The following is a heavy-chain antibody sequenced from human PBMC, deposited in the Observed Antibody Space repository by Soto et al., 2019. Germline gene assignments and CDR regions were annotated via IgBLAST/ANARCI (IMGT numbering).Heavy chain of an antibody. CDR3: AKASATGKSDGMDV. D-gene: IGHD7-27*01. CDR1: GFPFSSYA. J-gene: IGHJ6*02. CDR2: ISSGSNT. Sequence: EVQLLESGGGLVQPGGSLRLSCVASGFPFSSYAMSWVRQTPGRGLECVSSISSGSNTYYTDSVRGRFTISRDSSKNSLYLQMSSLRADDTALYYCAKASATGKSDGMDVWGQGTTVSVSS. V-gene: IGHV3-23*01.